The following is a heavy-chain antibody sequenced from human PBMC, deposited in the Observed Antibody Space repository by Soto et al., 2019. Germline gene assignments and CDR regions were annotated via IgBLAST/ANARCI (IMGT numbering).Heavy chain of an antibody. D-gene: IGHD2-15*01. J-gene: IGHJ3*02. V-gene: IGHV4-59*01. CDR2: IYYSGST. CDR3: ARGRWFDAFDI. Sequence: SETLSLTCTVSGGSISSYYWSWIRQPPGKGLEWIGYIYYSGSTNYNPSLKSRVTISVDTSKNQFSLKLSSVTAADTAVYYCARGRWFDAFDIWGQGTMVTVSS. CDR1: GGSISSYY.